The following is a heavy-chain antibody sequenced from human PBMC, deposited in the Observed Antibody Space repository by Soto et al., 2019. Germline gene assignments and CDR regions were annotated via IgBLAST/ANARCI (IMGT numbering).Heavy chain of an antibody. D-gene: IGHD2-2*01. V-gene: IGHV4-61*01. CDR2: IYSGGST. CDR1: GGFVNSDTHS. J-gene: IGHJ6*02. CDR3: ARFVRSCSATTCSTRADV. Sequence: SETLSLTCTVSGGFVNSDTHSWSWIRQTPGKRLEWIGFIYSGGSTKNPSLRSRVTMSVDTSKNQFSLKLRSVIVADTTVYHCARFVRSCSATTCSTRADVWGQGITVTVSS.